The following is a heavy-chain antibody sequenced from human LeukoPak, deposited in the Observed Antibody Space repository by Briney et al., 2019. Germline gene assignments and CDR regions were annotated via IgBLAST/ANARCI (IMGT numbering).Heavy chain of an antibody. Sequence: GASVKVSCKASGYTFTSYAMNWVRQAPGQGLEWMGWINTNTGNPTYAQGFTGRFVFSLDTSVSTAYLQISSLKAEDTAVYYCARMGGSGWYDAFDIWGQGTMVTVSS. CDR1: GYTFTSYA. CDR2: INTNTGNP. D-gene: IGHD6-19*01. CDR3: ARMGGSGWYDAFDI. J-gene: IGHJ3*02. V-gene: IGHV7-4-1*02.